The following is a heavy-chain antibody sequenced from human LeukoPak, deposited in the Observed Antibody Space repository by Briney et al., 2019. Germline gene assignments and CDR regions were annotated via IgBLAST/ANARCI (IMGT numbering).Heavy chain of an antibody. Sequence: PGGSLRLSCAASGFTVSSNYMSWVRQAPGKGLEWVSVIYSGGRTYYADSVKGRFTISRDNSKNTLYLQMNSLRAEDTAVYYCARDHSSSTFDPWGQGTLVTVSS. D-gene: IGHD6-6*01. CDR3: ARDHSSSTFDP. J-gene: IGHJ5*02. CDR2: IYSGGRT. CDR1: GFTVSSNY. V-gene: IGHV3-53*01.